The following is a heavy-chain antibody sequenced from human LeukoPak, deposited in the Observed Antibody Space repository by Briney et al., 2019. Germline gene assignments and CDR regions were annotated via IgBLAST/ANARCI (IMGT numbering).Heavy chain of an antibody. CDR3: AKAPPAATNYYYGMDV. D-gene: IGHD2-15*01. V-gene: IGHV3-23*01. CDR1: GFTFNTYA. Sequence: GGSLRLSCAASGFTFNTYAMTSVRQAPGTGLEWVSAVSGRGDATYYADSVKGRFTISRDDSKNTLYLQMNSLRAEDTAVYHCAKAPPAATNYYYGMDVWGQGTTVTVSS. CDR2: VSGRGDAT. J-gene: IGHJ6*02.